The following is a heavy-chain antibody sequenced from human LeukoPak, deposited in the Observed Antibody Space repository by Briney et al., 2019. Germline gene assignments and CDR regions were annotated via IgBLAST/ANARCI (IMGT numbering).Heavy chain of an antibody. D-gene: IGHD6-13*01. V-gene: IGHV4-59*12. Sequence: SETLSLTCTVSGGSISSYYWSWIRQPPGKGLEWIGYIYQSGSTYYTPSLESRVTISVDRSKNQFSLRLSSVTAADTAVYYCAKRVAAAGIFDYWGQGTLVTVSS. CDR1: GGSISSYY. CDR3: AKRVAAAGIFDY. CDR2: IYQSGST. J-gene: IGHJ4*02.